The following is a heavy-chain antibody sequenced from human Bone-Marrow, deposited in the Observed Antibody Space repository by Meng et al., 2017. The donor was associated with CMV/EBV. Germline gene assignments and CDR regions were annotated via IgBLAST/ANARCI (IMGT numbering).Heavy chain of an antibody. J-gene: IGHJ4*02. CDR3: ATPFYYDSTGPTPFDN. V-gene: IGHV3-30-3*01. CDR1: GFTFSSYA. CDR2: ISYDGSNK. D-gene: IGHD3-22*01. Sequence: GGSLRLSCAASGFTFSSYAMHWVRQAPGKGLEWVAVISYDGSNKYYADSVKGRFTISRDNARDSLYLQMNSLRAEDTAVYYCATPFYYDSTGPTPFDNWGQGTLVTVYS.